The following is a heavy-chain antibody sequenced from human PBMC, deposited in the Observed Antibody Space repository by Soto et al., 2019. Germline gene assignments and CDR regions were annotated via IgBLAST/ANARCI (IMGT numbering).Heavy chain of an antibody. CDR1: GGSVSSGSYY. CDR2: IYYSGST. CDR3: AILGGVDTAMVGY. Sequence: QVQLQESGPGLVKPSETLSLTCTVSGGSVSSGSYYWSWIRQPPGKGLEWIGYIYYSGSTNYNPSLKSRVTISVDTSKNQFSLKLSSVTAADTAVYYCAILGGVDTAMVGYWGQGTLVTVSS. V-gene: IGHV4-61*01. J-gene: IGHJ4*02. D-gene: IGHD5-18*01.